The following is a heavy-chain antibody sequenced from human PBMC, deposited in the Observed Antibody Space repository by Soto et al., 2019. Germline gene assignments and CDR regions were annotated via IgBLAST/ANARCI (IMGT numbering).Heavy chain of an antibody. CDR2: IDPSDSQT. D-gene: IGHD3-22*01. CDR3: ARQIYDSDTGPNCQYYFDS. V-gene: IGHV5-10-1*01. Sequence: GESLKISCKGSGYNFAGYWITCVRQKPGKGLEWMGRIDPSDSQTYYSPSFRGHVTISVTKSITTVFLQWRSLRASDTAMYYCARQIYDSDTGPNCQYYFDSWGQGTPVTVSS. J-gene: IGHJ4*02. CDR1: GYNFAGYW.